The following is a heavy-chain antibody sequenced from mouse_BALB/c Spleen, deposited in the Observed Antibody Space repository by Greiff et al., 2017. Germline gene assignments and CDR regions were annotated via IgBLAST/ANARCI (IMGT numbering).Heavy chain of an antibody. CDR2: INPSTGYT. V-gene: IGHV1-7*01. J-gene: IGHJ4*01. D-gene: IGHD2-14*01. Sequence: QVQLQQSGADLAKPGASVKMSCKASGYTFTSYWMHWVNQRPGQGLEWIGYINPSTGYTEYNQKFKDKATLTADKSSSTAYMQLSSLTSEDSAVYYCARLGDFRYDELAMDYWGQGTSVTVSS. CDR3: ARLGDFRYDELAMDY. CDR1: GYTFTSYW.